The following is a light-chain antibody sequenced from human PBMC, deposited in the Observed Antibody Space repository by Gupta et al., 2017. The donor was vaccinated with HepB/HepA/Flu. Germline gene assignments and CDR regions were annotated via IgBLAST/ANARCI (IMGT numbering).Light chain of an antibody. CDR3: QQRSNWPPWT. V-gene: IGKV3-11*01. CDR2: DAS. J-gene: IGKJ1*01. Sequence: IVLTQSPATLSLSPGERATLSCRASQSVSNYLAWYQQKPGQAPRLLIYDASNRATGIPARFSGSGSGTDFTLTINSLEPEDFAIYYCQQRSNWPPWTFGQGTKVEIK. CDR1: QSVSNY.